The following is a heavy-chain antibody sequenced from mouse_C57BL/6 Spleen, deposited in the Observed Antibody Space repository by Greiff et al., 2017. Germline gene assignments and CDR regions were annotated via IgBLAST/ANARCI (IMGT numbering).Heavy chain of an antibody. CDR2: IHPGDGDT. D-gene: IGHD1-1*01. V-gene: IGHV1-80*01. J-gene: IGHJ4*01. Sequence: QVQLQQSGAELVKPGASVKISCKASGYAFSSYWMNWVKQRPGKGLEWIGQIHPGDGDTNYNGKFKGKATLTADKSSSTAYMQLSSLTSEDSAVYFCARDSSSYAMDYWGQGTSVTVSS. CDR3: ARDSSSYAMDY. CDR1: GYAFSSYW.